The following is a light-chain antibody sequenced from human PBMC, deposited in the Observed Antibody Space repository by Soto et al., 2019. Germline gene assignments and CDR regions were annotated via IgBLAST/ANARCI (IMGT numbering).Light chain of an antibody. CDR3: NSYTASRSHYV. J-gene: IGLJ1*01. CDR1: RTDIGGYDH. V-gene: IGLV2-14*03. CDR2: DVS. Sequence: QSVLTQPASVSGSPGQSITLSCTGTRTDIGGYDHVSWYQQHPGKDPKLMIYDVSSRPSGVSDRFSGSKSANTASLTISGLQAEDEADYYCNSYTASRSHYVFGTGTKVTVL.